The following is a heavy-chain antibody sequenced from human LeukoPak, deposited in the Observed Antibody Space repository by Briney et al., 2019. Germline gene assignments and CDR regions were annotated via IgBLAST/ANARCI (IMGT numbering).Heavy chain of an antibody. V-gene: IGHV4-39*01. CDR2: IYYSGST. Sequence: SETLSLTCTVSGDSISSSSYYWGWIRQPPGKGLEWIGSIYYSGSTYYNPSLKSRVTISVDTSKNQFSLKLSSVTAADTAVYYCASYDWIGAVPFDYWGQGTLVTVSS. D-gene: IGHD5-12*01. J-gene: IGHJ4*02. CDR1: GDSISSSSYY. CDR3: ASYDWIGAVPFDY.